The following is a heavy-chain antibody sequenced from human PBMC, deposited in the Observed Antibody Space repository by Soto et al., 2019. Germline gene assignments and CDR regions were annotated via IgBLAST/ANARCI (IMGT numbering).Heavy chain of an antibody. CDR1: GYTFTRYG. V-gene: IGHV1-3*01. J-gene: IGHJ4*02. Sequence: SVKVSCKASGYTFTRYGISWVRQAPGQRLEWMGWINAGNGNTKYSQKFQGRVTITRDTSASTAYMELSSLRSEDTAVYYCARGLGGARTYFDYWGQGTLVTVSS. CDR2: INAGNGNT. D-gene: IGHD3-10*01. CDR3: ARGLGGARTYFDY.